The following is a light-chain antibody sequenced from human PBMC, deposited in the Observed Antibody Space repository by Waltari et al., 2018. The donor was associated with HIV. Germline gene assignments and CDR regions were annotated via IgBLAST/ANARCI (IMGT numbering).Light chain of an antibody. CDR1: SSDVGDYNY. CDR3: SSYTSSSTRV. Sequence: QSALTQPASVSGSPGQSITISCTGTSSDVGDYNYVSWYQQHPGKAPKLIIYDVSNRPSGVSNRFSGPKSGNTASLTISGLQTEDAADYYCSSYTSSSTRVFGTGTKVTVL. J-gene: IGLJ1*01. V-gene: IGLV2-14*01. CDR2: DVS.